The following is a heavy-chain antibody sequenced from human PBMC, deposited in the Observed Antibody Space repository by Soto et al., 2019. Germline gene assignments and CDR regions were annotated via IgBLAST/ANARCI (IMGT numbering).Heavy chain of an antibody. CDR1: GGSFSGYY. Sequence: PSETLSLTCAVYGGSFSGYYWSWIRQPPGKGLEWIGEINHSGSTNYNPSLKSRVTISVDTSKNQFSLKLSSVTAADTAVYYCARSPPRSLYYYGMDVWGQGTTVTV. CDR3: ARSPPRSLYYYGMDV. J-gene: IGHJ6*02. V-gene: IGHV4-34*01. CDR2: INHSGST.